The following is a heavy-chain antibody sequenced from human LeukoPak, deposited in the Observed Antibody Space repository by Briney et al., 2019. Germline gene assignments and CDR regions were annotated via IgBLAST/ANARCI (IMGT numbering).Heavy chain of an antibody. D-gene: IGHD2-2*02. CDR2: ISYDGSNK. J-gene: IGHJ4*02. Sequence: GGSLRLSCAASGFTFSSYGMHWVRQAPGKGLEWVAVISYDGSNKYYADSVKGRFTISRDNSKNTLYLQMNSLRAEDTAVYYCAKGDCSSTSCYNPTDYWGQGTLVTVSS. V-gene: IGHV3-30*18. CDR1: GFTFSSYG. CDR3: AKGDCSSTSCYNPTDY.